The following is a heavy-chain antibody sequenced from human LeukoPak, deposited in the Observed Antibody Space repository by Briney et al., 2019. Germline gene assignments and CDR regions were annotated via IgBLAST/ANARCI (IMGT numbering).Heavy chain of an antibody. CDR3: ARAFPVYYYGMDV. J-gene: IGHJ6*02. D-gene: IGHD2-8*01. Sequence: SETLSLTCTVSGGSISSSSYYWGWIRQPPGKGLEWIGSIYYSGSTYYNPSLKSRVTISVDTSKNQFSLKLSSVTAADTAVYYCARAFPVYYYGMDVWGQGTTVTVSS. CDR2: IYYSGST. CDR1: GGSISSSSYY. V-gene: IGHV4-39*07.